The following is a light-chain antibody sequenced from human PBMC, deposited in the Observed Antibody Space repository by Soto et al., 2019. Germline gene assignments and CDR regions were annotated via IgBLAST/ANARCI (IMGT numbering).Light chain of an antibody. CDR3: TSYTSSSTHV. CDR1: SSDIGGYDY. J-gene: IGLJ1*01. CDR2: GVT. Sequence: QSALTQPASVSGSPGQWITISCTGTSSDIGGYDYVSWYQHHPGKAPKFIIYGVTNRPSGVSHRFSGSKSANTASLTISGLQAEDEADYYCTSYTSSSTHVFGTGTKVTVL. V-gene: IGLV2-14*01.